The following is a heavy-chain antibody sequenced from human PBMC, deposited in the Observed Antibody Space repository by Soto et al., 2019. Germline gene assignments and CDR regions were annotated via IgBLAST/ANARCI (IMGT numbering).Heavy chain of an antibody. J-gene: IGHJ4*02. V-gene: IGHV1-69*13. CDR1: GGTFSSYA. CDR2: IIPIFGTA. D-gene: IGHD3-22*01. CDR3: ARDSPSGSNYYDSSGYYFDY. Sequence: SVKVSCKXSGGTFSSYAISWVRQAPGQGLEWMGGIIPIFGTANYAQKFQGRVTITADESTSTAYMELSSLRSEDTAVYYCARDSPSGSNYYDSSGYYFDYWGQGTLVTVSS.